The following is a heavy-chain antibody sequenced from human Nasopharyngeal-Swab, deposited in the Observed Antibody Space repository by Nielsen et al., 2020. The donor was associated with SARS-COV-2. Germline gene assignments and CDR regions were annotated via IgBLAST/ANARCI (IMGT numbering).Heavy chain of an antibody. CDR2: IYYSGST. D-gene: IGHD3-3*01. CDR1: GGSISSYY. CDR3: ARELYYDFWSGYYWPSESWFDP. J-gene: IGHJ5*02. Sequence: SDTLSLTFTVSGGSISSYYWTWIRQPPGKGLEWIGYIYYSGSTNYNPSLKSRVTISVDTSKNQFSLKLSSVTAADTAVYYCARELYYDFWSGYYWPSESWFDPWGQGTLVTVSS. V-gene: IGHV4-59*13.